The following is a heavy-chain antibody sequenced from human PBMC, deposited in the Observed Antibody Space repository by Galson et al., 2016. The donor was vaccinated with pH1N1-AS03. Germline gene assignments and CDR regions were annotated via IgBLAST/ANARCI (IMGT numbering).Heavy chain of an antibody. CDR3: ARDDSWECYGSYCLSHSSHYSAMDV. Sequence: SVKVSCKASGYSFSNYAITWVRQAPGQGLEWMGWISAYNGRTKYLRKSQDRPTMTTDTSTRTAYLELRSLTSDDTAVYYCARDDSWECYGSYCLSHSSHYSAMDVWGQGTTVTVSS. D-gene: IGHD1-26*01. V-gene: IGHV1-18*01. J-gene: IGHJ6*02. CDR1: GYSFSNYA. CDR2: ISAYNGRT.